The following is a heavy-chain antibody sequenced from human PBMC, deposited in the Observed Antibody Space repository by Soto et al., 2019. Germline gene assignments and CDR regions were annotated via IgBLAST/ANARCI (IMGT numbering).Heavy chain of an antibody. V-gene: IGHV1-69*01. J-gene: IGHJ6*02. Sequence: QVQLVQSGAEVKKPGSSVKVSCKASGGTFSSYAISWVRQAPGQGLEWMGGIIPIFGTANYAQKFQGRVTIPADESKCTAYMELRSLRSEDTAVYYCASGGDCTNGVCYTPYYYYGMDVWGHGTTVTVSS. D-gene: IGHD2-8*01. CDR3: ASGGDCTNGVCYTPYYYYGMDV. CDR1: GGTFSSYA. CDR2: IIPIFGTA.